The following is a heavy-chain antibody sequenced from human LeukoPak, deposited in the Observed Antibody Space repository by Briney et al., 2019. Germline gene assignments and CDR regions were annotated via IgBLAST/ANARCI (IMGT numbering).Heavy chain of an antibody. V-gene: IGHV4-59*01. J-gene: IGHJ5*02. Sequence: SETLSLTCTVSGGSISSYYWSWIRQPPGKGLEGIGYIYYSGSTNYNPSLKSRVTISIDTSKAQDSMKLSSVTAADPGMYHCARGWFDTWGQGKLVTVSS. CDR2: IYYSGST. CDR3: ARGWFDT. CDR1: GGSISSYY.